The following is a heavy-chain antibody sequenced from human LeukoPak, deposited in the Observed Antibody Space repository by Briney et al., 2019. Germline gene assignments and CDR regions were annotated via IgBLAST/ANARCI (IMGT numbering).Heavy chain of an antibody. V-gene: IGHV1-2*02. CDR1: GYTFTSYY. CDR2: SDPKTGAT. Sequence: ASVKVSCKASGYTFTSYYIHWLRQAPGQGFEWMGWSDPKTGATKYEHFLGRVTMTSDTSSRTAYMGLTSLTFDDTAIYYCARANSYDNNGYSPELRYWGQGTLVTVSS. D-gene: IGHD3-22*01. CDR3: ARANSYDNNGYSPELRY. J-gene: IGHJ4*02.